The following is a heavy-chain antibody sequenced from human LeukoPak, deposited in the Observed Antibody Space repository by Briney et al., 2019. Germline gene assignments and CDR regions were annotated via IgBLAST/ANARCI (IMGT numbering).Heavy chain of an antibody. D-gene: IGHD3-10*01. Sequence: SETLSLTCAVYGGSFSGYYWSWIRQPPGKGLEWIGEINHSGSTNYNPSLKSRVTISVDTSKNQFSLKLSSVTAADTAVYYCARGQDPNYSSGSYYRLDYWGQGTLVTVSS. CDR3: ARGQDPNYSSGSYYRLDY. CDR2: INHSGST. CDR1: GGSFSGYY. J-gene: IGHJ4*02. V-gene: IGHV4-34*01.